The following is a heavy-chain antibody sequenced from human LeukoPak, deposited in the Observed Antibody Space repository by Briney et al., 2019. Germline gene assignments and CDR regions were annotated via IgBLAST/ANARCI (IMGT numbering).Heavy chain of an antibody. Sequence: PGGSLRLSCAASGFTFSSYAMSWVRQAPGKGLEWVSAISGSGGSTYYADSVKGRFTISRDNSKNTLYLQMNSLRAEDTAVYYCANPGGLAHCSSTSCYIDYWGQGTLVTVSS. CDR2: ISGSGGST. D-gene: IGHD2-2*02. CDR1: GFTFSSYA. V-gene: IGHV3-23*01. J-gene: IGHJ4*02. CDR3: ANPGGLAHCSSTSCYIDY.